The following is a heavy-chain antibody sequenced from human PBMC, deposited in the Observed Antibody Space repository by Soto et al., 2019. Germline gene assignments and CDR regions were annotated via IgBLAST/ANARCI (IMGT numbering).Heavy chain of an antibody. Sequence: QVQLQESGPGLVKPSQTLSLTCTVSGGSVSNGDFYWSWIRQPPGKGLEWIGYIYYSGSPYYNPSLHSRVTMSSDTSENQFALKLSSVTAADTAMYYCATESTGSSPLHFDYWGQGTLVTVSS. CDR2: IYYSGSP. D-gene: IGHD2-8*02. CDR3: ATESTGSSPLHFDY. V-gene: IGHV4-30-4*01. CDR1: GGSVSNGDFY. J-gene: IGHJ4*02.